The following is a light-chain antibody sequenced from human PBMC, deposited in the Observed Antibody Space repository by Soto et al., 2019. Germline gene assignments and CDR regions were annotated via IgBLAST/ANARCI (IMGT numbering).Light chain of an antibody. V-gene: IGKV3-20*01. CDR1: QSVSSNY. J-gene: IGKJ1*01. CDR3: QHYNSYSEA. Sequence: EIGLTQSPGTLSLSPGVRATLSRRASQSVSSNYLAWYQQKPGQAPRLLIYGASSRATGISDRFSGSGSGTEFTLTISSLQPDDFATYYCQHYNSYSEAFGQGTKVDI. CDR2: GAS.